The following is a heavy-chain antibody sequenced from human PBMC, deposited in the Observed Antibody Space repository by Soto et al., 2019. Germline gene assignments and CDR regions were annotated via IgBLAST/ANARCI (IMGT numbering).Heavy chain of an antibody. Sequence: EVQLVESGGGLVKPGGSLRLSCAASGFTFSSYSMNWVRQAPGKGLEWVSFMSSSSSYIYYADSVKGRFTISRDNAKNSLYLQMNSLRAEDTAVYYCARKGYGDYGGMDVWGQGTTVTVSS. D-gene: IGHD4-17*01. CDR3: ARKGYGDYGGMDV. CDR2: MSSSSSYI. CDR1: GFTFSSYS. J-gene: IGHJ6*02. V-gene: IGHV3-21*01.